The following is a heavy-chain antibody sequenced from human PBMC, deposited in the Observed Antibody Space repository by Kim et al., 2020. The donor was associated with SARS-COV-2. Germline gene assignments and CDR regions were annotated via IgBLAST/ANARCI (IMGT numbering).Heavy chain of an antibody. CDR3: AKDDGYSSGWYLGY. J-gene: IGHJ4*02. CDR2: ISYDGSNK. Sequence: GGSLRLSCAASGFTFSSYGMHWVRQAPGKGLEWVAVISYDGSNKYYADSVKGRFTISRDNSKNTLYLQMNSLRAEDTAVYYCAKDDGYSSGWYLGYWGQGTLVTVSS. D-gene: IGHD6-19*01. CDR1: GFTFSSYG. V-gene: IGHV3-30*18.